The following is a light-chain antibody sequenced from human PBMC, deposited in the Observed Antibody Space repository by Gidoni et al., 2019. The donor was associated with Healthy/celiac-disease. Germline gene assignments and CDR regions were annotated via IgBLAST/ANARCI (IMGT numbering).Light chain of an antibody. CDR1: QSVSSY. V-gene: IGKV3-11*01. CDR3: QQRSNWPGT. CDR2: DAS. Sequence: ELVLTQSPATLSFSPGERATLSCRASQSVSSYLAWYQQKPGKAPRLLIYDASNRATGIPARFSGSGSGTDFTLTISSLEPEDFAVYYCQQRSNWPGTFGQGTKLEIK. J-gene: IGKJ2*01.